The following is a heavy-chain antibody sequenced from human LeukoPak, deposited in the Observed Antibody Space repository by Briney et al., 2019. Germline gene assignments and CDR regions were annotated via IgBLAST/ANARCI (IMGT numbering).Heavy chain of an antibody. J-gene: IGHJ4*02. CDR2: ISSSNNTI. CDR3: ARGALYDSSGYLGDY. Sequence: PGGSLRLSCAASGFTLSSYSINWVRQAPGKGLEWVSYISSSNNTIYYADSVKGRFTSSRDSAKNPLFLQMNSLRAEDTAVYYCARGALYDSSGYLGDYWGQGTLVTVSS. CDR1: GFTLSSYS. D-gene: IGHD3-22*01. V-gene: IGHV3-48*04.